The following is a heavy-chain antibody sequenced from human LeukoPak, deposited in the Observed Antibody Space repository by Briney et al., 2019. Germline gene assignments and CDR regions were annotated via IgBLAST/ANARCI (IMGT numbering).Heavy chain of an antibody. CDR3: ARVANSSSWYLYYYYGMDV. CDR1: GGSISSYY. D-gene: IGHD6-13*01. J-gene: IGHJ6*02. CDR2: IYYSGST. V-gene: IGHV4-59*01. Sequence: PSETLSLTCTVSGGSISSYYWSWIRQPPGKGLEWIGYIYYSGSTNYNPSLKSRVTISVDTSKNQFSLKLSSVTAADTAVYYCARVANSSSWYLYYYYGMDVWGQGTTVTVSS.